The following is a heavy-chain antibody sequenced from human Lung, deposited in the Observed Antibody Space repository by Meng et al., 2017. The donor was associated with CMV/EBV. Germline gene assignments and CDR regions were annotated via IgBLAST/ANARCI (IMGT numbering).Heavy chain of an antibody. CDR1: GFNFSIYT. Sequence: ESXKISCAASGFNFSIYTMTWVRQAPGKGLEWVAGITGGGDTTYYADSVKGRFTISRDNSKNTLYLQMNSLRVEDTAVFYCVKGGWGDYWGQGTWVTVSS. D-gene: IGHD6-19*01. CDR3: VKGGWGDY. V-gene: IGHV3-23*01. J-gene: IGHJ4*02. CDR2: ITGGGDTT.